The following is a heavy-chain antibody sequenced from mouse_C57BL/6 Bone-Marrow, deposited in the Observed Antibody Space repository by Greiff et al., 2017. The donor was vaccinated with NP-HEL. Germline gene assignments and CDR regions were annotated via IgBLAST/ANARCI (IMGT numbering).Heavy chain of an antibody. J-gene: IGHJ3*01. CDR3: ARHEEYYDYDKGGAGFAD. CDR1: GYTFTEYT. D-gene: IGHD2-4*01. V-gene: IGHV1-62-2*01. CDR2: FYPGSGGI. Sequence: QVQLKESGAELVKPGASVKLSCKASGYTFTEYTIHWVKQRSGQGLEWIGGFYPGSGGIKYNEKFKDKATLTADKSSSTVYMELSRLTSEDSAVYFCARHEEYYDYDKGGAGFADRGQGVLVTVST.